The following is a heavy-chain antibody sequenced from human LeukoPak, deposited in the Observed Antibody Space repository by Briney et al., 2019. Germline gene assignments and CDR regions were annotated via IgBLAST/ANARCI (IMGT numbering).Heavy chain of an antibody. D-gene: IGHD3-22*01. CDR1: GYTFTSYG. CDR3: ARGTQGGSGYTFDI. Sequence: GASVKVSCKASGYTFTSYGISWVRQATGQGLEWMGWMNPNSGNTGYAQKFQGRVTITRNTSISTAYMELSSLRSEDTAVYYCARGTQGGSGYTFDIWGQGTMVTVSS. J-gene: IGHJ3*02. CDR2: MNPNSGNT. V-gene: IGHV1-8*03.